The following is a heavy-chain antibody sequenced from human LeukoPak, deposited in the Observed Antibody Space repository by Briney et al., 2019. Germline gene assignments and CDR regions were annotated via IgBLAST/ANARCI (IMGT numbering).Heavy chain of an antibody. Sequence: PGGSLRLSCAASGFTFSSYWMHWVRQAPGKGLVWVSRINSDGSSTSYADSVKGRFTISRDNAKDTLYLHMNSLRAEDTAVYFCASYCSSTSRYWGQGTPVTVSS. CDR1: GFTFSSYW. CDR2: INSDGSST. J-gene: IGHJ4*02. D-gene: IGHD2-2*01. CDR3: ASYCSSTSRY. V-gene: IGHV3-74*01.